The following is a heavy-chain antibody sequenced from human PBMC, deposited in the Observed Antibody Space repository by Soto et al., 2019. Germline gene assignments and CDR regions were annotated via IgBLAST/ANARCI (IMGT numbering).Heavy chain of an antibody. J-gene: IGHJ3*02. D-gene: IGHD1-1*01. V-gene: IGHV3-9*01. CDR2: ISWNSGSI. Sequence: EVQLVESGGGLVQPGRSLRLSCAASGFTFDDYAMHWVRQAPGKGLEWVSGISWNSGSIGYADSVKGRFTISRDKAKNSLYLQMNSLRAEDTALYYCAKDTLGLERRGAFDIWGQGTMVTVSS. CDR3: AKDTLGLERRGAFDI. CDR1: GFTFDDYA.